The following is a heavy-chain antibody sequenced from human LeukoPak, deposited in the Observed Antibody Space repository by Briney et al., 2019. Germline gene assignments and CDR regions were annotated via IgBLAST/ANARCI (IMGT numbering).Heavy chain of an antibody. CDR2: INPNSGGT. V-gene: IGHV1-2*02. CDR3: ARSHDSSGYYFPFSASIDY. D-gene: IGHD3-22*01. J-gene: IGHJ4*02. Sequence: ASVKVSCKASGYTFTGYYMHWVRQAPGQGLEWMGWINPNSGGTNYAQKFQGRVTMTRDTSISTAYMELSRLRSDDTAVYYCARSHDSSGYYFPFSASIDYWGQGTLVTVSS. CDR1: GYTFTGYY.